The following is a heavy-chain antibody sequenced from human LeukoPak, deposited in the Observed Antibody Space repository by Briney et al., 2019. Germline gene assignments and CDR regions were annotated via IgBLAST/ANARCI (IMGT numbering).Heavy chain of an antibody. Sequence: SDTLSLTCTVSGGPISSYYWSWLRQPPGEGLEWLGYIYYSGSTNYSPSLKSRVHISVDTSKIQFSLKLNSVTPGDTAMYYCARDSSSWYGYFQHWGQGTLVSFSS. D-gene: IGHD6-13*01. J-gene: IGHJ1*01. CDR2: IYYSGST. CDR1: GGPISSYY. CDR3: ARDSSSWYGYFQH. V-gene: IGHV4-59*12.